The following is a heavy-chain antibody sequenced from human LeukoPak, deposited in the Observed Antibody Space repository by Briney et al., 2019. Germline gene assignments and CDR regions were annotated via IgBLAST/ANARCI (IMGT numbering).Heavy chain of an antibody. D-gene: IGHD6-6*01. V-gene: IGHV3-23*01. J-gene: IGHJ4*02. CDR3: ARDRRMYSSSYFDY. CDR1: GLTFSSYG. Sequence: GGSLRLSCEASGLTFSSYGMSWVRQAPGKGLQWVSAITGDGTTTYYADSVKGRFTISRDNSKNTLYLQVNSLRSEDTAVYYCARDRRMYSSSYFDYWGQGTLVTASS. CDR2: ITGDGTTT.